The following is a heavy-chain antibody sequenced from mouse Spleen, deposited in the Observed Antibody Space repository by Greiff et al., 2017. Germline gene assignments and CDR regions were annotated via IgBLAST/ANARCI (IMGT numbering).Heavy chain of an antibody. D-gene: IGHD2-1*01. V-gene: IGHV5-16*01. CDR2: INYDGSST. J-gene: IGHJ1*01. CDR1: GFTFSDYY. CDR3: AREDYGNSYFDV. Sequence: EVQRVESEGGLVQPGSSMKLSCTASGFTFSDYYMAWVRQVPEKGLEWVANINYDGSSTYYLDSLKSRFIISRDNAKNILYLQMSSLKSEDTATYYCAREDYGNSYFDVWGAGTTVTVSS.